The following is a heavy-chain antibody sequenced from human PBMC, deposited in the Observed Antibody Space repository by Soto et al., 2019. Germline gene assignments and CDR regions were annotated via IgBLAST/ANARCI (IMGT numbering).Heavy chain of an antibody. Sequence: GGFLRLSCAASGVTFSSYAMSWVRQAPGKGLEWVSAISGSGGSTYYADSVKGRFTISRDNSKNTLYLQMNSLRAEDTAVYYCAKSKAGTGKYYYCYYGMDVWGQGTTVTVSS. CDR2: ISGSGGST. V-gene: IGHV3-23*01. CDR3: AKSKAGTGKYYYCYYGMDV. D-gene: IGHD6-19*01. J-gene: IGHJ6*02. CDR1: GVTFSSYA.